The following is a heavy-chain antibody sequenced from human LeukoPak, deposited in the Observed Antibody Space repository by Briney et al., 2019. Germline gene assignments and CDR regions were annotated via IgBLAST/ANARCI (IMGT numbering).Heavy chain of an antibody. D-gene: IGHD1-26*01. Sequence: ASVKVSCTASGYTFTIYGISWVRQAPGQGLEWMGWISAYNGNTNYAQKLQGRVTMTTDTSTSTAYMELRSLRSADTAVYYCAIPGSGSYYFDYWGQGTLVTVSS. J-gene: IGHJ4*02. V-gene: IGHV1-18*01. CDR1: GYTFTIYG. CDR2: ISAYNGNT. CDR3: AIPGSGSYYFDY.